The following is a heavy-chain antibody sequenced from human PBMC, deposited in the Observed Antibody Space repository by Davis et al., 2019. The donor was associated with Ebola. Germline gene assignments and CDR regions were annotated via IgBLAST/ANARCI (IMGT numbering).Heavy chain of an antibody. J-gene: IGHJ4*02. CDR1: GFTLSSYA. V-gene: IGHV3-30*04. D-gene: IGHD3-16*01. CDR3: ARERHLMEGLPTATPDY. CDR2: ISLDGSSK. Sequence: PGRSLRLSCVASGFTLSSYAMPWVRQALGKGLEWVTVISLDGSSKFYADSVKGRFTVSKDNFKNTVYLHMTSLRPEDTAVYHCARERHLMEGLPTATPDYWGQGTLVTVSS.